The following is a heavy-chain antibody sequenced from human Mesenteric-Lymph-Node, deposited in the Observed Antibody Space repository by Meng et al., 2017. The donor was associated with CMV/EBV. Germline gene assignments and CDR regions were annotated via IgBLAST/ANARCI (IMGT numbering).Heavy chain of an antibody. CDR1: GGSFIAYY. V-gene: IGHV4-34*01. D-gene: IGHD1-14*01. J-gene: IGHJ4*02. Sequence: QVQLQQWVAGLLKPSETLSLTCAVYGGSFIAYYWSWIRQPPGKGLEWIGEINHSGRTNYNTSLKSRITISVDTSKNQFSLKLTSVNAADTAVYFCASLAPLNNTKDKIPSGYWGQGTLVTVSS. CDR3: ASLAPLNNTKDKIPSGY. CDR2: INHSGRT.